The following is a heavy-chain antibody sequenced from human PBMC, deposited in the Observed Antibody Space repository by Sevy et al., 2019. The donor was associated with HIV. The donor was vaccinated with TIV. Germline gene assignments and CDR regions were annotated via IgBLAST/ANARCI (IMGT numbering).Heavy chain of an antibody. V-gene: IGHV4-59*01. Sequence: SETLSLTCTVSGGSISSYYWSWIRQPPGKGLEWIGYIYYSGSTNYNPSLKSRLTISVDTSKNQFSLKLSSVTAADTAVYYCARVTGYYYYYMDVWGKGTTVTVSS. D-gene: IGHD3-9*01. CDR2: IYYSGST. CDR1: GGSISSYY. CDR3: ARVTGYYYYYMDV. J-gene: IGHJ6*03.